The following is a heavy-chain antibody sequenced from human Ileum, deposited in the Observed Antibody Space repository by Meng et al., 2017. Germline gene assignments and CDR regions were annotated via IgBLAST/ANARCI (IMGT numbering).Heavy chain of an antibody. Sequence: SQTLSLTCAISGDTVSNNIVAWNWIRQSPSRGLEWLGRTYYRSKWLNEYASSVTSRITVNPDTSKNQFSLQLNSVTPEDTAVYYCARGGKYSFDYWGQGAVVTVSS. CDR3: ARGGKYSFDY. V-gene: IGHV6-1*01. J-gene: IGHJ4*02. CDR2: TYYRSKWLN. CDR1: GDTVSNNIVA. D-gene: IGHD1-26*01.